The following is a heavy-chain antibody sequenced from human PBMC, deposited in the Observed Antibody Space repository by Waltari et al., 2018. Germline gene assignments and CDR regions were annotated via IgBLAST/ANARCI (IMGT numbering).Heavy chain of an antibody. CDR2: IYYSGST. D-gene: IGHD6-19*01. Sequence: QLQLQESGPGLVKPSETLSLTCTVSGGSISSSSYYWGWIRQPPGKGLEWIGGIYYSGSTYYNPALKRRVTISVDTSTNHFSLKLSAVTAADTAVYYCARITVAGTKCFDYWGQGTLATVSS. CDR1: GGSISSSSYY. V-gene: IGHV4-39*01. J-gene: IGHJ4*02. CDR3: ARITVAGTKCFDY.